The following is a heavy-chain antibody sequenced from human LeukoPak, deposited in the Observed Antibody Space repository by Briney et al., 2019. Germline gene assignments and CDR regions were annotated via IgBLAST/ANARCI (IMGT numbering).Heavy chain of an antibody. CDR1: GYSFTSYW. V-gene: IGHV5-51*01. Sequence: PGESLKISCKGSGYSFTSYWIGWVRQMPGKGLEWMGIIYPGDSDTRYSPSFQGQDTISADESISTAYLQWSSLKASDTAMYYCASSARYSSGWYRYYYYYGMDVWGQGTTVTVSS. J-gene: IGHJ6*02. CDR2: IYPGDSDT. D-gene: IGHD6-19*01. CDR3: ASSARYSSGWYRYYYYYGMDV.